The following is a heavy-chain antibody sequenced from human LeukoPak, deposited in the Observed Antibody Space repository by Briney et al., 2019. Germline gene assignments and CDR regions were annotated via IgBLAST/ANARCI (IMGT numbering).Heavy chain of an antibody. CDR2: YYGGTT. CDR1: GGSVISYY. Sequence: SETLSLTCTVSGGSVISYYWCWVRQSPGQGLEWIGYYGGTTSYSPSLKSRVSMSIDRSKNQFSLTLFSVTPADTAIYYCVRDCTGGSCYPPSDGFDIWGQGTKVTVSS. CDR3: VRDCTGGSCYPPSDGFDI. D-gene: IGHD2-15*01. V-gene: IGHV4-59*02. J-gene: IGHJ3*02.